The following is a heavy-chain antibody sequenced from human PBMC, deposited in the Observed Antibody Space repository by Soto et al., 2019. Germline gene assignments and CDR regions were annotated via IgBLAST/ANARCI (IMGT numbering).Heavy chain of an antibody. V-gene: IGHV4-39*01. CDR2: IYYSGST. CDR1: GGSISSSSYY. CDR3: ARRLTASWAIVVVPAAIDY. D-gene: IGHD2-2*01. Sequence: SETLSLTCTVSGGSISSSSYYWGWIRQPPGKGLEWIGSIYYSGSTYYNPSLKSRVTTSEDTTKNQFPLKLSSVTAADTAVYYCARRLTASWAIVVVPAAIDYWGQGTLVTVSS. J-gene: IGHJ4*02.